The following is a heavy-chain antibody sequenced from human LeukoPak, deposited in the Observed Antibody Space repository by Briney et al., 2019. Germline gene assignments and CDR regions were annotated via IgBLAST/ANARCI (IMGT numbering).Heavy chain of an antibody. CDR2: ITATGSTT. CDR1: GFTFGDYA. J-gene: IGHJ4*02. V-gene: IGHV3-11*01. Sequence: PGGSLRLSCTASGFTFGDYAMSWFRQVPGKGLEWISYITATGSTTYYADSLKGRLTISRDTAKSFVYLQMNSLRVDDTAVYYCARRTIITPGGFDYWGQGTLVTVSS. D-gene: IGHD3-10*01. CDR3: ARRTIITPGGFDY.